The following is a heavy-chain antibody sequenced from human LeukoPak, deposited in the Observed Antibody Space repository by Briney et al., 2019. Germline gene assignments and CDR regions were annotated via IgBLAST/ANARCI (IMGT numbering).Heavy chain of an antibody. J-gene: IGHJ5*02. CDR1: GYSFTNYW. D-gene: IGHD3-22*01. CDR3: ARRLYDSGSWFDP. V-gene: IGHV5-51*01. Sequence: GESLKISCEASGYSFTNYWIGWVRQMPGKGLEWMGIIYPDDSESKYSPSFQGQVTISADKSISTAYLQWSSLKASDTAMYYCARRLYDSGSWFDPWGQGTLVTVSS. CDR2: IYPDDSES.